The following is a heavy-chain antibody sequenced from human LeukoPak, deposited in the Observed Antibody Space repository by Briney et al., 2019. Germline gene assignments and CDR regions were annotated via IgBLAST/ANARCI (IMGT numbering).Heavy chain of an antibody. D-gene: IGHD6-13*01. Sequence: AGGSLRLSCAASGFSFSSHSMNWVRQAPGKGLERISYISSTSNEIYYVDSVKGRFTISRDDAKNSLYLQMNSLSAEDTAVYYCARDAGAGFDYWGQGALVTVSS. CDR3: ARDAGAGFDY. CDR2: ISSTSNEI. CDR1: GFSFSSHS. V-gene: IGHV3-21*06. J-gene: IGHJ4*02.